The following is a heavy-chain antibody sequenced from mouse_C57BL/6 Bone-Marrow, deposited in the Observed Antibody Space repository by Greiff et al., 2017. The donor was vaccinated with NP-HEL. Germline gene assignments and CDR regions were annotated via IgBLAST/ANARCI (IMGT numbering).Heavy chain of an antibody. CDR1: GFTFSSYA. Sequence: DVQLQESGGGLVKPGGSLKLSCAASGFTFSSYAMSWVRQTPEKRLEWVATISDGGSYTYYPDNVKGRFTISRDNAKNNLYLQMSHLKSEDTAMYYCARPVYGYDGFAYGGQGTLVPVSA. CDR2: ISDGGSYT. J-gene: IGHJ3*01. V-gene: IGHV5-4*01. CDR3: ARPVYGYDGFAY. D-gene: IGHD2-2*01.